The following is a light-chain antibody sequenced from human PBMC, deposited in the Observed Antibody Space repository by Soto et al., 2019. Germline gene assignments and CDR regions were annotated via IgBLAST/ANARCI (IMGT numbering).Light chain of an antibody. V-gene: IGLV2-8*01. J-gene: IGLJ1*01. CDR1: NNDIGVYDF. CDR2: EVV. CDR3: KSYAGSNTYV. Sequence: QSVLTQPPSASGSPGQSFTISCTGTNNDIGVYDFVSWYQHHPGKAPRLIIYEVVQRPSGVPDRFSGSKSGNTASLTVSGLQAADDADYFCKSYAGSNTYVFGSGTKVTV.